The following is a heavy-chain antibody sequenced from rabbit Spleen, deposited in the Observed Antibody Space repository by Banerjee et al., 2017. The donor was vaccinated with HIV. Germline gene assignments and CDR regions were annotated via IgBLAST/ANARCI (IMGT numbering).Heavy chain of an antibody. Sequence: QEQLVESGGGLVQPEASLTLTCTASGFSFSSSDYMCWVRQAPGKGLEWVACINAVTGKALYANWVNGRFTISKTSSTTVDLKMTSLTAADTATYFCARNFYGGWGGYGYAADLWGPGTLVTVS. CDR2: INAVTGKA. D-gene: IGHD6-1*01. CDR3: ARNFYGGWGGYGYAADL. J-gene: IGHJ4*01. V-gene: IGHV1S45*01. CDR1: GFSFSSSDY.